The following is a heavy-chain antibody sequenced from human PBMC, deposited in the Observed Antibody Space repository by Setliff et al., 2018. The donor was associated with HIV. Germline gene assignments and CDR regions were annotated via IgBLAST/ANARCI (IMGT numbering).Heavy chain of an antibody. V-gene: IGHV4-59*08. D-gene: IGHD3-10*01. CDR2: ISYSGSA. CDR1: GDSISPYY. J-gene: IGHJ4*02. CDR3: ARQGGYNSPLMV. Sequence: SETLSLTCTVSGDSISPYYWSWIRQPPGKGLEWIGHISYSGSANYDPSLKSRVTISVDTSENQFSLRLSSVTAADTAVYYCARQGGYNSPLMVWGQGKLVTVSS.